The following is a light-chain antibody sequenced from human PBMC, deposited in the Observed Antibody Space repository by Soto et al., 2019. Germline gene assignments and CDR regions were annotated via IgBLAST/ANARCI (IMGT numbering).Light chain of an antibody. CDR1: QYVTSNY. Sequence: EIVLTQSPGTLSLSPGERATLSCRASQYVTSNYIAWYQQKPGQAPRLLIYGASTRATGIPDRFSGSESGTDVTLTISRLEPEDFAMYFCHQYDSLPITFGQGTRLEIK. CDR3: HQYDSLPIT. J-gene: IGKJ5*01. CDR2: GAS. V-gene: IGKV3-20*01.